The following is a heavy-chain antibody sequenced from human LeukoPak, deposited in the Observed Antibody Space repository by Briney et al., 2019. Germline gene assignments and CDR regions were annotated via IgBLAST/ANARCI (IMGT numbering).Heavy chain of an antibody. CDR3: AIIAVGGVDPFDS. CDR1: GGTFSDHA. V-gene: IGHV1-69*04. Sequence: RASVKVSCKASGGTFSDHAVSWVRQAPGQGLEWMGRIIPLLGVRSYAQKFQDRVTVSADKSTSTAYMELSSLRSEDSALYYCAIIAVGGVDPFDSWGQGTLVTVSS. J-gene: IGHJ4*02. D-gene: IGHD6-19*01. CDR2: IIPLLGVR.